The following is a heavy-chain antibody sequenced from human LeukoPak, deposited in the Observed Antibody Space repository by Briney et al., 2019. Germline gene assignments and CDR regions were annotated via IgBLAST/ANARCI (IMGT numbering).Heavy chain of an antibody. J-gene: IGHJ4*02. CDR3: ARQVPVEGNYYDTNFDY. V-gene: IGHV5-51*01. CDR2: IYPGDSDT. D-gene: IGHD3-22*01. Sequence: GESLKICCKGSGYSFTSYWIGWVRQMPGKGLEWMGIIYPGDSDTRYSPSFQGQVTISADKSISTAYLQWSSLKASDTAMYYCARQVPVEGNYYDTNFDYWGQGTLVTVSS. CDR1: GYSFTSYW.